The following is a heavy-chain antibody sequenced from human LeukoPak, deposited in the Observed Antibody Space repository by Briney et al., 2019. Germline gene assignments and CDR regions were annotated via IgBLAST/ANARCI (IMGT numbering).Heavy chain of an antibody. CDR2: VWYDGSKT. CDR1: GFTFSSYA. Sequence: PGGSLRLSCAASGFTFSSYAMHWVRQAPGKGLEWVAVVWYDGSKTYSADSVKGRITISRDDSKNTLYLQMNSLRAEDTAVYYCTRDRQGPRLYEMDIWGQGTTVTVSS. D-gene: IGHD2-8*01. CDR3: TRDRQGPRLYEMDI. J-gene: IGHJ6*02. V-gene: IGHV3-33*01.